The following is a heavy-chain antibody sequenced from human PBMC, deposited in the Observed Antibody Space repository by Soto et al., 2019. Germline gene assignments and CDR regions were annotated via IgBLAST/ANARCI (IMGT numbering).Heavy chain of an antibody. D-gene: IGHD3-9*01. CDR3: ARRLYFDTWLDP. J-gene: IGHJ5*02. CDR2: IYPENSNV. Sequence: GESLKISCMGSGYKVSTWHNFTSYWIGWVRQVPGEGLEWMAIIYPENSNVEYSPSYKGRITISADKSLNTAYLQWNSLRASDSAMYDCARRLYFDTWLDPWGQGTLVTVSS. CDR1: GYKVSTWHNFTSYW. V-gene: IGHV5-51*01.